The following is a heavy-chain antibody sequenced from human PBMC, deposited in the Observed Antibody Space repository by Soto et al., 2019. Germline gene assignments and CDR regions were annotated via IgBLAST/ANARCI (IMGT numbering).Heavy chain of an antibody. Sequence: QVQLVQSGAEVRKPGASVKVSCKASGYTFTNYGVTWVRQAPGQGLEWMGWISAYNGNTNYAQKLQGRVNMTTDTSTNTAYMELRSLRSDDTAVYYCARAGCSGGSCYWEYDYWGQGTLVTVSS. D-gene: IGHD2-15*01. CDR1: GYTFTNYG. V-gene: IGHV1-18*01. J-gene: IGHJ4*02. CDR2: ISAYNGNT. CDR3: ARAGCSGGSCYWEYDY.